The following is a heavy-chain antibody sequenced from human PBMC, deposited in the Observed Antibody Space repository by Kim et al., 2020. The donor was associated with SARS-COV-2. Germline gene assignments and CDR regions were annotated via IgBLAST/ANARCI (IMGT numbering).Heavy chain of an antibody. D-gene: IGHD6-13*01. J-gene: IGHJ4*02. V-gene: IGHV1-3*01. CDR3: ARDIKYSRDFDY. Sequence: KYSQNSLGRVTITRTTSAGTAYMELSSLISEDTAVYYCARDIKYSRDFDYWGQGTLVTVSS.